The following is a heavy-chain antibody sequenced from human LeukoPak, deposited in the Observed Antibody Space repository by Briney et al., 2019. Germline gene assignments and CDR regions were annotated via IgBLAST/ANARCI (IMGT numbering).Heavy chain of an antibody. D-gene: IGHD5-12*01. J-gene: IGHJ6*02. CDR3: ARGRPSGYAIYYYYGMDV. CDR2: INHSGST. V-gene: IGHV4-34*01. CDR1: GGSFSGYY. Sequence: SETLSLTCAVYGGSFSGYYWSWIRQPPGKGLEWIGEINHSGSTNYNPSLKSRVTISVDTSKNQFSLKLSSVTAADMAVYYCARGRPSGYAIYYYYGMDVWGQGTTVTVSS.